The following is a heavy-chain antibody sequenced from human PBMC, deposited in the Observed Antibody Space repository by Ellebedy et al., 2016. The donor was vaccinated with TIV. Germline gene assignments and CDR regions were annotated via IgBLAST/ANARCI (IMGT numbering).Heavy chain of an antibody. Sequence: GESLKISCAASGFTFSSYWMSWVRQAPGKGLEWVANIKQDGSEKYYVDSVKGRFTISRDNAKNSLYLQMNSLSAEDTAVYYCARGYASPNYWGQGTLVTVSS. CDR1: GFTFSSYW. D-gene: IGHD2-8*01. V-gene: IGHV3-7*01. CDR3: ARGYASPNY. CDR2: IKQDGSEK. J-gene: IGHJ4*02.